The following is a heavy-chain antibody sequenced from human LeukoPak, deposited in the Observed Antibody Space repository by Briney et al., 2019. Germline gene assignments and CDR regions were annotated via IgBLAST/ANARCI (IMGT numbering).Heavy chain of an antibody. J-gene: IGHJ4*02. V-gene: IGHV3-30-3*01. D-gene: IGHD2-8*01. CDR3: VREVSAGASFDY. CDR2: ISYDGNNK. Sequence: GGSLRLSCAASGFTFSKFPLHWVRQAPGKGLEWVAVISYDGNNKFYADSVKGRFTISRDNSKNTLYLQMSSLIPEDTAVYYCVREVSAGASFDYWGQGTLVTVSS. CDR1: GFTFSKFP.